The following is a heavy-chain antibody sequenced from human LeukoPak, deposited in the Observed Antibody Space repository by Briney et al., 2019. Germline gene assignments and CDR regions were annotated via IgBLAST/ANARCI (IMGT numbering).Heavy chain of an antibody. CDR1: GFTFSSYS. CDR2: ISSSSSYI. V-gene: IGHV3-21*01. J-gene: IGHJ3*02. CDR3: ASGSGSRDGAFDI. D-gene: IGHD1-26*01. Sequence: GGSLRLSCAASGFTFSSYSMNWVRQAPGKGLEWVSSISSSSSYIYYADSVKGRFTISRDNAKNSLYLQMNSLRAEDTAVYYCASGSGSRDGAFDIWGQGTMVTVSS.